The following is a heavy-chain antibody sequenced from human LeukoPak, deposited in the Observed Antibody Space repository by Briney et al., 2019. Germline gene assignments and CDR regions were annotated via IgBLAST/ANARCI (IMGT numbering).Heavy chain of an antibody. V-gene: IGHV4-59*01. D-gene: IGHD2-15*01. J-gene: IGHJ4*02. CDR2: IYYSGST. CDR1: GGSISSYY. Sequence: SETLSLTCTVSGGSISSYYWSWIRQPPGKGLEWIGYIYYSGSTNHNPSLKSRVTISVDTSKNQFSLKLSSVTAADTAVYYCARGYCSGGSCYPTPFDYWGQGTLVTVSS. CDR3: ARGYCSGGSCYPTPFDY.